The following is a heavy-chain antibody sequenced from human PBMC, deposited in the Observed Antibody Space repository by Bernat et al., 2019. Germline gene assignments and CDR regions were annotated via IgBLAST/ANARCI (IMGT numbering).Heavy chain of an antibody. CDR2: IWYDGSNK. V-gene: IGHV3-33*01. Sequence: QVQLVESGGGVVQPGRSLRLSCAASGFTFSSYGMHWVRQAPGKGLEWVAVIWYDGSNKYYADSVKGRFTSSRDNSKNTLYLQMNSLRAEDTAVYYCAGAGAGNDLWGRGTLVTVSS. J-gene: IGHJ2*01. CDR1: GFTFSSYG. D-gene: IGHD4/OR15-4a*01. CDR3: AGAGAGNDL.